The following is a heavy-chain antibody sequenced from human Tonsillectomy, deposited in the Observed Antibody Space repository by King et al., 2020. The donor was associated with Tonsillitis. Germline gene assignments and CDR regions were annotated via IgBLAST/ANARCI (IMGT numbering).Heavy chain of an antibody. J-gene: IGHJ4*02. D-gene: IGHD3-10*01. V-gene: IGHV3-23*04. CDR2: ISGSGGST. Sequence: VQLVESGGGLVQPGGSLRLSCTASGFTFSSYAVSWVRQAPGKGLEWVSAISGSGGSTYYADSVKGRFTISRDISKNTLYLQMNSLRAEDTAVYYCAKAGGDVLWFGIDYWGQGTLVTVSS. CDR1: GFTFSSYA. CDR3: AKAGGDVLWFGIDY.